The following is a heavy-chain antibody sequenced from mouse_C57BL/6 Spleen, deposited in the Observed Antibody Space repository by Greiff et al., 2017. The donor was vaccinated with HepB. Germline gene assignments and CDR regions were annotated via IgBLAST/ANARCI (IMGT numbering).Heavy chain of an antibody. CDR2: INPYNGGT. Sequence: EVKLQESGPVLVKPGASVKMSCKASGYTFTDYYMNWVKQSHGKSLEWIGVINPYNGGTSYNQKFKGKATLTVDKSSSTAYMELNSLTSEDSAVYYCARSDDGYAMDYWGQGTSVTVSS. D-gene: IGHD2-12*01. CDR1: GYTFTDYY. J-gene: IGHJ4*01. CDR3: ARSDDGYAMDY. V-gene: IGHV1-19*01.